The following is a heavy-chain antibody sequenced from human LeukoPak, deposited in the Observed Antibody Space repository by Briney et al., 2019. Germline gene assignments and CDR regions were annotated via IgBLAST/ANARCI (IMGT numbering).Heavy chain of an antibody. V-gene: IGHV4-34*01. CDR1: GGSFSGYY. D-gene: IGHD3-10*01. J-gene: IGHJ5*02. Sequence: NSSETLSLACAVYGGSFSGYYWSWLRQPPGKGLEWIGEINHSGSTNYNPSLKSRVTISVDTSKNQFSLKLTSVTAADTAVYFCARGGYYGSGNDFRFDPWGQGTLVTVSS. CDR3: ARGGYYGSGNDFRFDP. CDR2: INHSGST.